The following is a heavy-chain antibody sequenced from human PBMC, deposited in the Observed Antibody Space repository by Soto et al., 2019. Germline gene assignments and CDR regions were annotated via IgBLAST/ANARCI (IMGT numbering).Heavy chain of an antibody. CDR3: ASATSIAVAGKET. V-gene: IGHV1-18*01. CDR2: ISFYNGHT. Sequence: QVQLVQSGGEVKKPGASVKVSCKASGDTVTKYGISWVRQAPGQGLEWLGWISFYNGHTNYALKFQDRITFTTDTSTRTDYMELRRLPSDATDVYSCASATSIAVAGKETWGQGTLVTVSS. J-gene: IGHJ4*02. D-gene: IGHD6-19*01. CDR1: GDTVTKYG.